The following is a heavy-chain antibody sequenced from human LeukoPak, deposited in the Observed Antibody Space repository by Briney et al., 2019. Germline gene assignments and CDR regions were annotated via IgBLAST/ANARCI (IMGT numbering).Heavy chain of an antibody. Sequence: GGSLRLSCAASGFTFSSYWMHWVRQAPGKGLVWVSRINTDGSSTSYADSVKGRFTISRDNAKNTLYLQMNSLRAEDTAVYYCARGSRNWGYDAFDIWGQGTVVTVSS. CDR3: ARGSRNWGYDAFDI. CDR1: GFTFSSYW. J-gene: IGHJ3*02. V-gene: IGHV3-74*01. CDR2: INTDGSST. D-gene: IGHD7-27*01.